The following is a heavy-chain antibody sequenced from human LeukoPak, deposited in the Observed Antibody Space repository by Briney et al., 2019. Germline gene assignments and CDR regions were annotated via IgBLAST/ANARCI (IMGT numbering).Heavy chain of an antibody. CDR1: GFTFSFYE. J-gene: IGHJ4*02. CDR2: VSSSGSTI. V-gene: IGHV3-48*03. CDR3: ARDRRRVEMAKDY. D-gene: IGHD5-24*01. Sequence: GGSLRLSCAASGFTFSFYEMNWVRQAPGKGLDWVSCVSSSGSTIYYADSVKGRFTISRDNAKNSLYLQMNSLRAEDTAVYYCARDRRRVEMAKDYWGQGTLVTVSS.